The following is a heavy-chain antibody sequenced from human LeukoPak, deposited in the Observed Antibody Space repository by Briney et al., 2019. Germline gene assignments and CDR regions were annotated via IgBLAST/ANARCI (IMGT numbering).Heavy chain of an antibody. CDR3: AKDQDRGDYGFDY. CDR1: GFTFSSYG. Sequence: PGRSLRLSCAASGFTFSSYGMHWVRQAPGKGLEWVAVISYDGGNKYYADSVKGRFTISRDNSKNTLYLQMNSLRAEDTAVYYCAKDQDRGDYGFDYWGQGTLVTVSS. V-gene: IGHV3-30*18. D-gene: IGHD4-17*01. J-gene: IGHJ4*02. CDR2: ISYDGGNK.